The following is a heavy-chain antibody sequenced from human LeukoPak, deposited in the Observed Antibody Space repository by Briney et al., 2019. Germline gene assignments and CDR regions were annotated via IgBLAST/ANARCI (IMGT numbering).Heavy chain of an antibody. Sequence: GGSLRLSCAASGFTFSSYAMGWVRQAPGKGLEWVSAISGSGGSTYYADSVKGRFTISRDNSKNTLYLQMGSLRAEDMAVYYCASLDDGANDAFDIWGQGTMVTVSS. J-gene: IGHJ3*02. CDR1: GFTFSSYA. CDR3: ASLDDGANDAFDI. V-gene: IGHV3-23*01. D-gene: IGHD4-17*01. CDR2: ISGSGGST.